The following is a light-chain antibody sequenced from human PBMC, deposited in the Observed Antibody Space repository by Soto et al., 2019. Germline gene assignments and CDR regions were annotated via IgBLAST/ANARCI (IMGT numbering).Light chain of an antibody. CDR3: QQYNSYSQP. V-gene: IGKV1-5*03. CDR1: QSISVW. Sequence: DIQMTQSPSTLSASVGDRVTITCRASQSISVWLAWYQQKAGKAPNLLIYKASRLESGVPSRFSGSGSETEFTLTISGLQPGDSATYYFQQYNSYSQPFGQGTKVEVK. J-gene: IGKJ1*01. CDR2: KAS.